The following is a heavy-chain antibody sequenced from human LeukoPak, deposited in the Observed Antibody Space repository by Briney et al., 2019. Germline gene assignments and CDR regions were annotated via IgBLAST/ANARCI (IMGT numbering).Heavy chain of an antibody. V-gene: IGHV3-11*03. CDR3: ARSYGWLPGGM. CDR1: GFTFSDYY. J-gene: IGHJ4*02. Sequence: GGSLRLSCAASGFTFSDYYMSWIRQAPGKGLEWVSYISSSSTYTNYADSVKGRFTISRDNAKNSLHLQMNSLRAEDTAVYYCARSYGWLPGGMWGQGTLVTVSS. D-gene: IGHD5-12*01. CDR2: ISSSSTYT.